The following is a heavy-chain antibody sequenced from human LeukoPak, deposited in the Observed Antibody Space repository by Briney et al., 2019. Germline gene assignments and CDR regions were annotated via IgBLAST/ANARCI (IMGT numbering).Heavy chain of an antibody. CDR1: GYTFTSYG. CDR3: ARSPLLEIFGVALTDYYIDY. V-gene: IGHV1-18*01. J-gene: IGHJ4*02. D-gene: IGHD3-3*01. CDR2: ISAYNGNT. Sequence: ASVKVSCKASGYTFTSYGISWVRQAPGQGLEWMGWISAYNGNTNYAQKLQGRDTMTTDTSTSTAYMELRSLRSDDTAVYYCARSPLLEIFGVALTDYYIDYWGQGTLVTVSS.